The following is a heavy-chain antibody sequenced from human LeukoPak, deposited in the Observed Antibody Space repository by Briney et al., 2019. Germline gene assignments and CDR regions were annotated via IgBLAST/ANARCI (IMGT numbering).Heavy chain of an antibody. Sequence: GGSLRLSCAASGFTFSNYWMSWVRQAPGKGLEWVANIKQDGSEKYYVDSVKGRFTISRDNAKNSLYLQMNSLRAEDTAVYYCARARIAVAGRGVDYWGQGTLVTVSS. D-gene: IGHD6-19*01. J-gene: IGHJ4*02. CDR1: GFTFSNYW. CDR3: ARARIAVAGRGVDY. V-gene: IGHV3-7*01. CDR2: IKQDGSEK.